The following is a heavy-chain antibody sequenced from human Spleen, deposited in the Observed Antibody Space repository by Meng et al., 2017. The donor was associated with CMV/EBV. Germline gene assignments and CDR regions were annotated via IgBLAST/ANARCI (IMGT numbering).Heavy chain of an antibody. CDR3: ARDMTYGGWFDP. Sequence: SCKASGGTFSSYTISWVRQAPGQGLEWMGGIIPIFGRANYAQKFQGRVTITTDTSTNTAYMELSSLKSEDTAVYYCARDMTYGGWFDPWGQGTLVTVSS. V-gene: IGHV1-69*05. D-gene: IGHD3-16*01. CDR1: GGTFSSYT. CDR2: IIPIFGRA. J-gene: IGHJ5*02.